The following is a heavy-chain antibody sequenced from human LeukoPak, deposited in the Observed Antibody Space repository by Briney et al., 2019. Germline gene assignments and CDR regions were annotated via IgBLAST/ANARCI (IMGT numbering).Heavy chain of an antibody. V-gene: IGHV3-23*01. CDR1: GFTFSSYA. Sequence: GGSLRLSCAASGFTFSSYAMSWVRQAPGKGLEWVSAISGSGGSTYYADSVKGRFTISRDNSKNTLYLQMNSLRAEDTAVYYCAKQSSGGYYVGGYFDYWGQGTLVTVSS. CDR3: AKQSSGGYYVGGYFDY. J-gene: IGHJ4*02. D-gene: IGHD3-22*01. CDR2: ISGSGGST.